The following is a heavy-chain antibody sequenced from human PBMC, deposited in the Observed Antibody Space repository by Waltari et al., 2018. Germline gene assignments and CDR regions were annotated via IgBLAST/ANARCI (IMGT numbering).Heavy chain of an antibody. J-gene: IGHJ4*02. CDR2: INPDSGGT. Sequence: QVQLVQSGAEVKKPGASVKVSCKASGYTFTGYYMHWVRQAPGQGLEWMGRINPDSGGTSYAQKVRGRDTMTRDTSNSTASMELSRLRADGTAVYYCARVPLSIISARPGLFDYWGQGTLVTVSS. CDR1: GYTFTGYY. V-gene: IGHV1-2*06. CDR3: ARVPLSIISARPGLFDY. D-gene: IGHD6-6*01.